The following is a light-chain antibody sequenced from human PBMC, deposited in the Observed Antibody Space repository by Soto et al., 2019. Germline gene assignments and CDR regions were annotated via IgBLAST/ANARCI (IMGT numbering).Light chain of an antibody. Sequence: DIQMTQSPSTLSASVGDRVTITCRASQSISSWLAWYQQKPGKAPQLLIYKASNLESGVPSRFSGSGSGTEFTLTISNLQPDDFATYYCQQYNTYSFGQGTKVDIK. J-gene: IGKJ2*01. V-gene: IGKV1-5*03. CDR2: KAS. CDR3: QQYNTYS. CDR1: QSISSW.